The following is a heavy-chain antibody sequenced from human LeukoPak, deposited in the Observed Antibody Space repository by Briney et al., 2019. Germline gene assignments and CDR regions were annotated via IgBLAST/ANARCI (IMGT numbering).Heavy chain of an antibody. Sequence: GESLRLSCAASGFTFSSYSMNWVRQAPGKGLEWVSSISSSSSYIYYADSVKGRFTISRDNAKNSLYLQMNSLRAEDTAVYYCARGGRDGYNVWGQGTLVTVSS. CDR3: ARGGRDGYNV. D-gene: IGHD5-24*01. V-gene: IGHV3-21*01. CDR1: GFTFSSYS. J-gene: IGHJ4*02. CDR2: ISSSSSYI.